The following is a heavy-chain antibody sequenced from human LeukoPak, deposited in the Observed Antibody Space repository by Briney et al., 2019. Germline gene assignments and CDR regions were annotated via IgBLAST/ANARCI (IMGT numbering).Heavy chain of an antibody. D-gene: IGHD6-19*01. V-gene: IGHV4-39*07. CDR3: ARYSSGWTNAFDI. J-gene: IGHJ3*02. CDR2: IYYGGST. CDR1: GGSINSSSYY. Sequence: PSETLSLTCAVSGGSINSSSYYWGWIRQPPGKGLEWIGSIYYGGSTYCNPSLKSRVTISVDMSKNQFSLKLSSVTAADTAVYYCARYSSGWTNAFDIWGQGTMVTVSS.